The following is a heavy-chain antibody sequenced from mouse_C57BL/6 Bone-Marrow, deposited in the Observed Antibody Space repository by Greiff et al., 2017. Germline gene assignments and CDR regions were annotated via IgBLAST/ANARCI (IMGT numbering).Heavy chain of an antibody. CDR2: IYPGDGDT. CDR3: ARSSSGSLYFDY. V-gene: IGHV1-80*01. J-gene: IGHJ2*01. D-gene: IGHD3-2*02. CDR1: GYAFSSYW. Sequence: SGAELVKPGASVKISCKASGYAFSSYWMNWVKQRPGTGLEWIGQIYPGDGDTNYNGKFKGKATLTADKSSSTAYMQLSSLTSEDSAVYFCARSSSGSLYFDYWGQGTTLTVSS.